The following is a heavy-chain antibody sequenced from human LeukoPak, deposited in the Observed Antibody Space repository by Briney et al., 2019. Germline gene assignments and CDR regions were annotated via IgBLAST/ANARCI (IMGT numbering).Heavy chain of an antibody. J-gene: IGHJ4*02. CDR3: AKDRIAAGAMGALVY. CDR1: GFTFSSSW. CDR2: ISYDGSNK. V-gene: IGHV3-30*18. D-gene: IGHD6-13*01. Sequence: GGSLRLSCAASGFTFSSSWMHWVRQAPGKGLEWVAVISYDGSNKYYADSVKGRFTISRDNSKNTLYLQMNSLRAEDTAVYYCAKDRIAAGAMGALVYWGQGTLVTVSS.